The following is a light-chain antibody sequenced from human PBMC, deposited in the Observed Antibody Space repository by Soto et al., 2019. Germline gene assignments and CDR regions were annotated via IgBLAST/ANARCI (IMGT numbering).Light chain of an antibody. CDR3: QQYGSSSFA. CDR1: QRISSTY. V-gene: IGKV3-20*01. Sequence: EIVLTQSPGTLSVSPGERATLLCRARQRISSTYLAWYQKKPGQAPRLLLYGAFNRATGIPDRFSGSVSGTDFTLTISRLEPEDCAFYYCQQYGSSSFAFGPGTKVEIK. J-gene: IGKJ3*01. CDR2: GAF.